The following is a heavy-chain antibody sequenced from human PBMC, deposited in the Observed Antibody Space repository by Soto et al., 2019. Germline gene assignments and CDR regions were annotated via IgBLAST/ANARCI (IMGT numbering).Heavy chain of an antibody. CDR1: GFTFGTSW. CDR2: SRDKAQGYST. Sequence: GGSLRLSCAASGFTFGTSWMSWVRQAPGKGLEWVGRSRDKAQGYSTAYAASVKGRFTTSRDESKNSVYLQMNSLKTEDTAVYYCVRTTYFSHSNVCSRFFDYLGEGTLFTVSS. CDR3: VRTTYFSHSNVCSRFFDY. J-gene: IGHJ4*02. D-gene: IGHD5-18*01. V-gene: IGHV3-72*01.